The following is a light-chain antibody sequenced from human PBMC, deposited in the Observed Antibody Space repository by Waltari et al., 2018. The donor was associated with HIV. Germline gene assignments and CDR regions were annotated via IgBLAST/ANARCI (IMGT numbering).Light chain of an antibody. CDR1: QSVSAY. Sequence: EVVLTQSPATLSLSPGERATLSCRARQSVSAYLAWYQQKPGQAPRLLIYDASNRATGIPARFSGSGSGTDFTLTISSLEPEDFAVYYCQQRSNWRRSGLTFGGGTKVEIK. V-gene: IGKV3-11*01. CDR3: QQRSNWRRSGLT. CDR2: DAS. J-gene: IGKJ4*01.